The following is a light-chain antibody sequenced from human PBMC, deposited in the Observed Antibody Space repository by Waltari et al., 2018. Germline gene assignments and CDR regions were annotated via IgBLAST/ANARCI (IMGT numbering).Light chain of an antibody. CDR3: QERSNWVFT. J-gene: IGKJ3*01. Sequence: EFVFTQSPATLSLSTGERATLSSRASQVVTNNLACYQQKTAQAPRLLIYDASNRATGVPARFSGSGCWTDFTLTISSLVPEDFVVYYCQERSNWVFTFGPGTKVDI. V-gene: IGKV3D-11*03. CDR2: DAS. CDR1: QVVTNN.